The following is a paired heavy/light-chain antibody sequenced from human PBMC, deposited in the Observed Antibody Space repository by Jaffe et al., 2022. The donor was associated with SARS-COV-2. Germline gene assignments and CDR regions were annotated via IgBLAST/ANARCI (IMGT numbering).Heavy chain of an antibody. V-gene: IGHV1-8*01. CDR1: GYTFANYD. J-gene: IGHJ4*02. D-gene: IGHD6-13*01. Sequence: QVQLVQSGAEVKKPGASVKVSCKASGYTFANYDINWLRQATGQGLEWMAWVNPHNGHTGYSQKFQGRIIMTASTSMNTAYMELSSLRFDDTAVYYCARVPSGFSRGWFADYWGQGTLVTVAS. CDR3: ARVPSGFSRGWFADY. CDR2: VNPHNGHT.
Light chain of an antibody. V-gene: IGKV1-39*01. CDR1: QSIANY. CDR2: ATS. J-gene: IGKJ1*01. CDR3: QESYSGHWT. Sequence: DIQMTQSPSSLSASVGDRVTITCRASQSIANYLNWYQQKAGQAPRLLIHATSTLQGGVPSRFSGSGSGTDFTLTIASLQLEDFAVYYCQESYSGHWTFGQGTKVEIK.